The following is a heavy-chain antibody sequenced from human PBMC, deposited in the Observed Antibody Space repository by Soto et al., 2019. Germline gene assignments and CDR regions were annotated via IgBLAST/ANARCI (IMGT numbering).Heavy chain of an antibody. D-gene: IGHD3-3*01. Sequence: QVQLVESGGGVVQPGRSQRLSCAASGFSFSDYGMHWVLQPPGKGLEWVAYTSYDGSKTYYADSVMGRFTISRDNSKNTLFLQMNSLRPEDTAMYYCAKTRTIFGVVSRHYFDYWGQGTLVTVSS. CDR1: GFSFSDYG. CDR3: AKTRTIFGVVSRHYFDY. V-gene: IGHV3-30*18. J-gene: IGHJ4*02. CDR2: TSYDGSKT.